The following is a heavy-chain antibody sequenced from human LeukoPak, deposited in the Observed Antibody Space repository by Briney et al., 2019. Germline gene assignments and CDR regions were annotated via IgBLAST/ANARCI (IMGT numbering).Heavy chain of an antibody. CDR1: GGSISSYY. D-gene: IGHD2-8*01. CDR3: ARDCTNGVCYGFGFDP. J-gene: IGHJ5*02. CDR2: IYYSGST. Sequence: PSETLSLACTVAGGSISSYYWSWIRQPPGKGLEWIGYIYYSGSTNYNPSLKSRVTISVDTSKNQFSLKLSSVTAADTAVYYCARDCTNGVCYGFGFDPWGQGTLVTVSS. V-gene: IGHV4-59*01.